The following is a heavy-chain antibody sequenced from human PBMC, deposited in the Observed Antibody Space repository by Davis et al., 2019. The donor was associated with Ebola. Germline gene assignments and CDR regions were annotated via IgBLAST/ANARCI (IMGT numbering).Heavy chain of an antibody. V-gene: IGHV4-59*12. D-gene: IGHD2-2*01. CDR3: ARAVGPCSTSSCLTWFGP. J-gene: IGHJ5*02. Sequence: PSETLSLTCTVSGGSISTYYWNWIRQPPGKGLEWIGYIYYSGSTNYNPSLQSRVTMSVDTSKNQFSLNLKSVTAFDSAIYYCARAVGPCSTSSCLTWFGPWGQGIVVTVSS. CDR2: IYYSGST. CDR1: GGSISTYY.